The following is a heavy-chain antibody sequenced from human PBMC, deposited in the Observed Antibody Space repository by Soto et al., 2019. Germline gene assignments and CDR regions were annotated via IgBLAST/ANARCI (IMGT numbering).Heavy chain of an antibody. D-gene: IGHD3-16*02. CDR3: ASAYDYIWGSYRQDGYSGGY. Sequence: QVQLVQSGAEVKKPGSSVKVSCKASGGTFSSYTISWVRQAPGQGLEWMGRIIPILGIANYAQKFQGRVTITADKSTSTAYMELSSLRSEDTAVYYCASAYDYIWGSYRQDGYSGGYWGQGTLVTVSS. J-gene: IGHJ4*02. V-gene: IGHV1-69*02. CDR1: GGTFSSYT. CDR2: IIPILGIA.